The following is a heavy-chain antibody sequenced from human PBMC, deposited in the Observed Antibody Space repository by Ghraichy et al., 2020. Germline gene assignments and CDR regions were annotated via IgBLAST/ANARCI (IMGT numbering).Heavy chain of an antibody. CDR2: ISYDGSNK. Sequence: GGSLRLSCAASGFTFSSYAMHWSRQAPGKGLEWVALISYDGSNKYYADSVKDRFTISRDNSKNTLYLQMNSLRAEDTAVYYCARGEWLVDYWGQGSLVTVSS. CDR1: GFTFSSYA. D-gene: IGHD5-24*01. CDR3: ARGEWLVDY. J-gene: IGHJ4*02. V-gene: IGHV3-30-3*01.